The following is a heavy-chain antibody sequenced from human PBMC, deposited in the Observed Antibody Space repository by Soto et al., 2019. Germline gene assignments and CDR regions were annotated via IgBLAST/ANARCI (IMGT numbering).Heavy chain of an antibody. CDR3: ARSTYYYDSSSPFDI. CDR2: ISAYNGNT. J-gene: IGHJ3*02. V-gene: IGHV1-18*04. D-gene: IGHD3-22*01. CDR1: GYTFTSYG. Sequence: ASVKVSCKASGYTFTSYGISWVRQAPGQGLEWMGWISAYNGNTNYAQKLQGRVTMTTDTSTSTAYMELRSLRSDDTAVYSCARSTYYYDSSSPFDIWGQGTMVTVSS.